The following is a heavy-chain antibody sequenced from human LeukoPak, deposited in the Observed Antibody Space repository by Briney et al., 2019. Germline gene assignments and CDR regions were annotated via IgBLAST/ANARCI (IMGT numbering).Heavy chain of an antibody. CDR1: GGSISSSSYY. CDR2: IYYSGST. V-gene: IGHV4-39*01. CDR3: ARLYYDSSGYYQICYFDY. J-gene: IGHJ4*02. Sequence: SQTLSLTCTVSGGSISSSSYYWGWIRQPPGKGLEWIGSIYYSGSTYYNPSLKSRVTISVDTSKNQFSLNLSSVSAADTAVYYCARLYYDSSGYYQICYFDYWGQGTLVTVSS. D-gene: IGHD3-22*01.